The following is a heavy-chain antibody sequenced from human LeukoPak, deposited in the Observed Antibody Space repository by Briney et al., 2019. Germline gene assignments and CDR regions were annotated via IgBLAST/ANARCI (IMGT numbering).Heavy chain of an antibody. D-gene: IGHD2-15*01. Sequence: SETLSLTCTVSGYSLSGYYWSWLRQPPEKGLEWIGGFYNIGSTTYNPSLTSRLTTSDDTPKRQYSPKLTSMTAADTPAYYCARHPGGYRFDYWGQGNLVTVSS. CDR1: GYSLSGYY. V-gene: IGHV4-59*08. J-gene: IGHJ4*02. CDR2: FYNIGST. CDR3: ARHPGGYRFDY.